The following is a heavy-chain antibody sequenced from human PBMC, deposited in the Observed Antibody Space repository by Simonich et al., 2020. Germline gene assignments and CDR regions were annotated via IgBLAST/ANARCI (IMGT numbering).Heavy chain of an antibody. V-gene: IGHV4-34*01. CDR2: ITHSGST. J-gene: IGHJ1*01. Sequence: QVQLQQWGAGLLKPSETLSLTCAVYGGSFSGYYWSWIRQPPGKGLEWIGEITHSGSTNYNPALKRRVTRSVDTSKNQFSLKLSSVTAADTAVYYCARGLRVAAAGTAFQHWGQGTLVTVSS. CDR3: ARGLRVAAAGTAFQH. CDR1: GGSFSGYY. D-gene: IGHD6-13*01.